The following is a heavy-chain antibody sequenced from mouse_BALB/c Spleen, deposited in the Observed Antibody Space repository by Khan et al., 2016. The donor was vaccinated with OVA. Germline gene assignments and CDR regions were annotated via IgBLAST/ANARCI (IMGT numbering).Heavy chain of an antibody. CDR1: GFTFSDYG. V-gene: IGHV5-15*02. Sequence: EVELVESGGGLVQPGGSRKLSCAASGFTFSDYGMAWVRQAPGKGPEWVAFISSLAYTIYDAETVTGRFTISRENAKNTLYLEMSSLRSESTAMYYCAMGRAWFAYWGQGTLVTVSA. J-gene: IGHJ3*01. CDR2: ISSLAYTI. CDR3: AMGRAWFAY.